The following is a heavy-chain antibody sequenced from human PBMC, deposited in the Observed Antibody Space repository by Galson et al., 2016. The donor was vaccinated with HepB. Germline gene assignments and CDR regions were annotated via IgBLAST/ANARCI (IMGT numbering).Heavy chain of an antibody. CDR3: AGKSGFYS. D-gene: IGHD3-22*01. CDR2: PSRFFGTT. Sequence: SVKVSCKASGYTFNTHDINWVRQAPGQGLEWMGGPSRFFGTTTYAQKFQARVTITADESTSTAYMELSILRSEDTAVYYCAGKSGFYSWGQGTLVTVS. J-gene: IGHJ4*02. V-gene: IGHV1-69*13. CDR1: GYTFNTHD.